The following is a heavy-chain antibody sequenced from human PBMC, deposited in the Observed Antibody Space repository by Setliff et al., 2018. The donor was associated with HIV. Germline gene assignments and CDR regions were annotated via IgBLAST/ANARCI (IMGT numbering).Heavy chain of an antibody. Sequence: SETLSLPCTVSGGSISSGGFYWYWIRQPAGKGLEWIGRIYTSGTTNCNPSLKSRVTISMDTSKSQFSLRLTSVTAADTAVYYCAGQDIGAVPALGAFDIWGQGTMVTVSS. V-gene: IGHV4-61*02. CDR3: AGQDIGAVPALGAFDI. CDR2: IYTSGTT. J-gene: IGHJ3*02. D-gene: IGHD2-2*01. CDR1: GGSISSGGFY.